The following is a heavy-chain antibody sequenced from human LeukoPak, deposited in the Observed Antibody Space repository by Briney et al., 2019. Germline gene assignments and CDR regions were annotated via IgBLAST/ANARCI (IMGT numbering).Heavy chain of an antibody. CDR2: IYYSGST. J-gene: IGHJ4*02. D-gene: IGHD6-19*01. V-gene: IGHV4-59*01. CDR1: GGSISSYC. CDR3: AREYSSGWYYFDY. Sequence: PSETLSLTCTVSGGSISSYCWSWIRQPPGKGLEWIGYIYYSGSTNYNPSLKSRVTISVDTSRNQFSLNLSSVTAADTAVYYCAREYSSGWYYFDYWGQGTLVTVSS.